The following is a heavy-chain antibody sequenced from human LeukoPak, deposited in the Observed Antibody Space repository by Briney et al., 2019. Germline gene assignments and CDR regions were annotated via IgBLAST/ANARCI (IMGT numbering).Heavy chain of an antibody. CDR1: GCTFSSYG. D-gene: IGHD3-10*01. J-gene: IGHJ4*02. Sequence: GGSLRLSCAASGCTFSSYGMSWVREAPGKGLEWVSAISGSGGSTYYADSVKGRFTISRDNSKNTLYLQMNSLRAEDTAVYYCAKDIYGSGYYYFDYWGQGTLVTVSS. CDR3: AKDIYGSGYYYFDY. CDR2: ISGSGGST. V-gene: IGHV3-23*01.